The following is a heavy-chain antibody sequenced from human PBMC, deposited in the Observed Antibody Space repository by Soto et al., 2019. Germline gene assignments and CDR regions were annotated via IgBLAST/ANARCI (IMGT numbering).Heavy chain of an antibody. CDR1: GDSISSINNY. CDR3: ARGRGYSYGLDP. V-gene: IGHV4-30-4*01. D-gene: IGHD5-18*01. J-gene: IGHJ5*02. Sequence: SETLSLTCTVSGDSISSINNYWSWIRQPPGEGLEWTGFISYSGTTSYSPSLKSRVAISLDTSKNQFSLSLNFVTAADTAVYYCARGRGYSYGLDPWGQGSLVTVSS. CDR2: ISYSGTT.